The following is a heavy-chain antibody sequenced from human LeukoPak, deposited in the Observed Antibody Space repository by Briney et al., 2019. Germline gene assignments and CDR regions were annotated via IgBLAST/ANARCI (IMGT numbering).Heavy chain of an antibody. J-gene: IGHJ4*02. V-gene: IGHV1-58*01. Sequence: SVKVSCKASGFTCPSCGVQWVRQARGQRLEWIGWIVVGSGNTNYAQKFQERVTITRDMSTSTAYMELSSLRSEDTAVYYCAAPSRIQLDYWGQGTLVTVSS. D-gene: IGHD5-18*01. CDR3: AAPSRIQLDY. CDR1: GFTCPSCG. CDR2: IVVGSGNT.